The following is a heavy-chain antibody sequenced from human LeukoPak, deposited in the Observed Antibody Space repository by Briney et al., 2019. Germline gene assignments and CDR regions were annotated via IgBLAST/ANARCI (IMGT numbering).Heavy chain of an antibody. CDR2: IKSKTDGGTT. V-gene: IGHV3-15*01. J-gene: IGHJ4*02. CDR3: TTVDYGDLTPAASSDY. CDR1: GFTFSNAW. Sequence: PGGSLRLSCAASGFTFSNAWMSWVRQAPGKGLEWVGRIKSKTDGGTTDYAAPVKGRFTISRDDSRNTLYLQMNSLKTEDTAVYYCTTVDYGDLTPAASSDYWGQGTLVTVSS. D-gene: IGHD4-17*01.